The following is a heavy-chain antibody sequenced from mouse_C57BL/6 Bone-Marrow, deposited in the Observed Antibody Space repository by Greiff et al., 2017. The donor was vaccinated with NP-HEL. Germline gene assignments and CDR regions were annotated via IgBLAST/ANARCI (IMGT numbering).Heavy chain of an antibody. J-gene: IGHJ4*01. D-gene: IGHD1-1*01. Sequence: EVHLVESGGGLVKPGGSLKLSCAASGFTFSDYGMHWVRQAPEKGLEWVAYISSGSSTIYYADTVKGRFTITRDNAKNTLFLQMTSLTSEDTAMYYCARDYYGSSYVYAMDYWGQGTSVTVSS. CDR3: ARDYYGSSYVYAMDY. CDR2: ISSGSSTI. CDR1: GFTFSDYG. V-gene: IGHV5-17*01.